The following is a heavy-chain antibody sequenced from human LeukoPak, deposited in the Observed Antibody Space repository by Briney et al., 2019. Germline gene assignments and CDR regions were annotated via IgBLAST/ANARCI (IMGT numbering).Heavy chain of an antibody. Sequence: GASVKVSCKASGHTFTGYYMHWVRHVPGQGLEWMGRILSNTGGTTYAQKYQGRVTIPRNTSISTAYMELTSLTFDDTAVYYCAREGYDSNGYPYFDPWGQGTLVTVSS. CDR1: GHTFTGYY. CDR3: AREGYDSNGYPYFDP. D-gene: IGHD3-22*01. V-gene: IGHV1-2*02. J-gene: IGHJ5*02. CDR2: ILSNTGGT.